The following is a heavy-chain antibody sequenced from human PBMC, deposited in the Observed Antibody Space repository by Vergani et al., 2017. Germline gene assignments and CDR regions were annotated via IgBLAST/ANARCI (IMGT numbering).Heavy chain of an antibody. CDR2: ISSSSSTI. J-gene: IGHJ4*02. CDR1: GFTFSSYS. D-gene: IGHD2-2*01. CDR3: ASLSYCSSTSCKDY. V-gene: IGHV3-48*01. Sequence: EVQLVESGGGLVQPGGSLRLSCAASGFTFSSYSMNWVRQAPGKGLEWVSYISSSSSTIYYADSVKGRFTISRDNAKNSRYLQMNSLRAEDTAVYYCASLSYCSSTSCKDYWGQGTLVTVSS.